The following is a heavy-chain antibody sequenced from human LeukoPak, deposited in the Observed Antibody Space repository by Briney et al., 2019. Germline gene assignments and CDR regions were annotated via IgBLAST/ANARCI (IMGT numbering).Heavy chain of an antibody. D-gene: IGHD3-10*01. J-gene: IGHJ4*02. Sequence: PSETLSLTCTVSGVSISGGTYYWSWVRQPAGKGLEWIGRIYSSGSTNYNPSLKSRVTISVDTSKNQFSLKLSSVTAADTAVYYCARSVLTYYYGSGSYRYWGQGTLVTVSS. CDR1: GVSISGGTYY. CDR3: ARSVLTYYYGSGSYRY. CDR2: IYSSGST. V-gene: IGHV4-61*02.